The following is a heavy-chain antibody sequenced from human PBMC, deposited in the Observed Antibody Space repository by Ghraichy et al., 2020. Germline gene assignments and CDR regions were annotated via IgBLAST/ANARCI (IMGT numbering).Heavy chain of an antibody. CDR3: ARMRLTTVTP. Sequence: GESLNISCAASGFTFSSYWMHWVRQAPGKGLVWVSRINSDGSSTSYADSVKGRFTISRDNAKNTLYLQMNSLRAEDTAVYYCARMRLTTVTPWGQGTLVTVSS. D-gene: IGHD4-17*01. J-gene: IGHJ5*01. CDR1: GFTFSSYW. CDR2: INSDGSST. V-gene: IGHV3-74*01.